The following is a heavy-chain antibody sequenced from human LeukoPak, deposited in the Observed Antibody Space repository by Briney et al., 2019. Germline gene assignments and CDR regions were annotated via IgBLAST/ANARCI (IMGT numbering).Heavy chain of an antibody. D-gene: IGHD3-9*01. V-gene: IGHV4-59*01. CDR2: IYYSGST. CDR3: ARFTPYYDILTGYSHFDY. CDR1: GDSITYFY. Sequence: PSETLSLTCSVSGDSITYFYWSWIRQPPGKGLEWIGYIYYSGSTNYNPSLKSRVTISVDTSKNQFSLKLSSVTAADTAVYYCARFTPYYDILTGYSHFDYWGQGTLVTVSS. J-gene: IGHJ4*02.